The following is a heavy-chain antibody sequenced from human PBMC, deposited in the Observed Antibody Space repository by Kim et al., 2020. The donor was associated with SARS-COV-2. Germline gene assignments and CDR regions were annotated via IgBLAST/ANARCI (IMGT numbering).Heavy chain of an antibody. CDR3: TLSSTSFIIDY. Sequence: GGSLRLSCAASGFTFSNAWMSWVRQAPGKGLEWVGRIKSKTDGGTTDYAAHVKGRFTISRDDSKNTLYLQMNSLKTADTAVYYCTLSSTSFIIDYWGQGTRVSVSS. CDR2: IKSKTDGGTT. V-gene: IGHV3-15*01. J-gene: IGHJ4*02. CDR1: GFTFSNAW. D-gene: IGHD2-2*01.